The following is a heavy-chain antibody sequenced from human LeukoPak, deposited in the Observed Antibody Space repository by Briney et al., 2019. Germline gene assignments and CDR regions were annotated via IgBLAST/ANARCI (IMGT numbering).Heavy chain of an antibody. CDR3: ARGGLNYDSFVYYFDY. V-gene: IGHV3-21*01. D-gene: IGHD3-22*01. J-gene: IGHJ4*02. CDR2: ISSSSYI. Sequence: GGSLRLSCAASGFTFSSYSMNWVRQAPGKGLEWVSSISSSSYIYYADSVKGRFTISRDNAKNSLYLQMNSLRAEDTAVYYCARGGLNYDSFVYYFDYWGQGTLVTVSS. CDR1: GFTFSSYS.